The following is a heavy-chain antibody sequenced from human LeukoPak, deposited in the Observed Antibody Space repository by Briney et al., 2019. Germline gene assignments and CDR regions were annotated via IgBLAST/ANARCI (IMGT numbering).Heavy chain of an antibody. Sequence: GGSXXLSXAXXGFTFSSYXMNWVRQAPGKGLEWVSSIXSSSSYIYYADSVKGRFTISRDNDKNSLYMQMNSLRAEDTAVYYCARDLYVSAAAGNNWFDPWGQGTLVTVSS. J-gene: IGHJ5*02. CDR3: ARDLYVSAAAGNNWFDP. V-gene: IGHV3-21*01. D-gene: IGHD6-13*01. CDR1: GFTFSSYX. CDR2: IXSSSSYI.